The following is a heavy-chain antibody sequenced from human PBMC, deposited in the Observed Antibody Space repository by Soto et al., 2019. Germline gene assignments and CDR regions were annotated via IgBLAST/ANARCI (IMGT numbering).Heavy chain of an antibody. CDR2: MSASGGTS. J-gene: IGHJ4*02. CDR3: AKGSIQYSASIDY. V-gene: IGHV3-23*01. CDR1: GFSFSSYA. D-gene: IGHD5-12*01. Sequence: EVELLESGGGLIHPGESLRLSCAASGFSFSSYAMIWVRQAPGKGLEWVSVMSASGGTSYFADSVKGRFSMSRDNSKNMFYLEMNSLRAEDTAIYFCAKGSIQYSASIDYWGQETLVSVSS.